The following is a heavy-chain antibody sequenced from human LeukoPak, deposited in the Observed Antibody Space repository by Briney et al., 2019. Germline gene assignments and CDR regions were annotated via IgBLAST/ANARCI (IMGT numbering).Heavy chain of an antibody. CDR1: GYTFTSYY. Sequence: GASVKVSCEASGYTFTSYYMHWVRQAPGQGLEWMGIINVSGGSTNYAQNFQGRVTMTRDTSTSTVYMELSSLRSEDTAVYYCARGPWDWNDPYFDYWGQGTLVTVSS. CDR2: INVSGGST. CDR3: ARGPWDWNDPYFDY. V-gene: IGHV1-46*01. J-gene: IGHJ4*02. D-gene: IGHD1-1*01.